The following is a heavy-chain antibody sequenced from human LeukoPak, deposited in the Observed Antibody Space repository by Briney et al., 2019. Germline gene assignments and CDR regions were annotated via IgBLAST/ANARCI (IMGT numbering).Heavy chain of an antibody. CDR1: GYTFTNYV. CDR2: ISGYNGNT. J-gene: IGHJ4*02. Sequence: AAVTVSRMPSGYTFTNYVVSGVGQAPGQGGEGMGWISGYNGNTNYPQKLQGRGTITAEKSTNTVYMELRSLTSDDSGVYFCGSDCVIDVWGQGTLVTVSS. CDR3: GSDCVIDV. V-gene: IGHV1-18*01.